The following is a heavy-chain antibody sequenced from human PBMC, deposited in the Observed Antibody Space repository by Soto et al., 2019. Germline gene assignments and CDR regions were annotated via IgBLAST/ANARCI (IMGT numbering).Heavy chain of an antibody. J-gene: IGHJ5*02. CDR2: IYYSGST. D-gene: IGHD2-15*01. Sequence: QVQLQESGPGLVKPSQTLSLTCTVSGGSISSGGYYWSWIRQHPGKGLEWIGYIYYSGSTYYNPSLKSRVTISVDTSKNQFSLKLSSVTAADTAVYYCARASGSRYGGGSSSPLLGFDPWGQGTLVTVSS. CDR3: ARASGSRYGGGSSSPLLGFDP. CDR1: GGSISSGGYY. V-gene: IGHV4-31*03.